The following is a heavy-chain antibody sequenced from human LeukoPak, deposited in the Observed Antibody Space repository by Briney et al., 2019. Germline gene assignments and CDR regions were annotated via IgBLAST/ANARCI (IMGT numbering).Heavy chain of an antibody. CDR1: GGSINTPNYY. CDR2: IFYSGGT. Sequence: RPSETLSLTCTVSGGSINTPNYYWGWIRQTPGKGLEWIGNIFYSGGTYYSPSLTSRVTISVDTSKNQFSLKLSSVTAADTAVYYCARELRQLVWYYYYYYMDVWGKGTTVTVSS. J-gene: IGHJ6*03. D-gene: IGHD6-6*01. V-gene: IGHV4-39*07. CDR3: ARELRQLVWYYYYYYMDV.